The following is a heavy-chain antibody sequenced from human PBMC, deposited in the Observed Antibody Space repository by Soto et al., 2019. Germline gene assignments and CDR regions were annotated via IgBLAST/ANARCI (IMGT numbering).Heavy chain of an antibody. V-gene: IGHV4-30-4*08. CDR1: GCYVSIGDYC. CDR2: FYYSGST. Sequence: SEILSLTYGVSGCYVSIGDYCWSWKRQPPGNCLEWIGYFYYSGSTYYNPSLKSRVTISVDTSKNQFSLKLSSVTAADTAVYYCARILPSYYDFWIGYYPTLFAPRGQGTLVPVSS. D-gene: IGHD3-3*01. J-gene: IGHJ5*02. CDR3: ARILPSYYDFWIGYYPTLFAP.